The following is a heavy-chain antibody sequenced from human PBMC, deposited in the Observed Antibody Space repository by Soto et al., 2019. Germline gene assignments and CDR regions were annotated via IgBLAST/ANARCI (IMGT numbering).Heavy chain of an antibody. CDR2: IYYSGST. CDR3: ARHADYDILTGYYTIGYYYYYMDV. Sequence: QLQLQESGPGLVKPSETLSLTCTVSGGSISSSSYYWGWIRQPPGKGLEWIGSIYYSGSTYYNPSLKSRLTVSVDTSKIQFSLKLSSVTAADTAVYYCARHADYDILTGYYTIGYYYYYMDVWGKGTTVTVSS. J-gene: IGHJ6*03. D-gene: IGHD3-9*01. CDR1: GGSISSSSYY. V-gene: IGHV4-39*01.